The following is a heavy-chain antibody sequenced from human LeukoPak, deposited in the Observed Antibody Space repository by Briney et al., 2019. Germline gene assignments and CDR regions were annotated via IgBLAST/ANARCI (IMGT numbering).Heavy chain of an antibody. Sequence: GASVKVSCKASGYTFTSYALHWVRQAPGQRLEWMGWINAGNGNTKYSQEFQGRVTITRDTSASTAYMELSSLRSEDMAVYYCARAWWGVCSSTSCYDENWFDPWGQGTLVTVSS. V-gene: IGHV1-3*03. J-gene: IGHJ5*02. CDR3: ARAWWGVCSSTSCYDENWFDP. CDR2: INAGNGNT. D-gene: IGHD2-2*01. CDR1: GYTFTSYA.